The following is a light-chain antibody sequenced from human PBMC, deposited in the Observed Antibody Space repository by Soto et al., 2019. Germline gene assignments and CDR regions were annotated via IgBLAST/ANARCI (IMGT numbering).Light chain of an antibody. CDR2: GNT. CDR1: SSNIGAGYD. CDR3: QSYDSSLIAYV. Sequence: QSALTQPPSVSGAPGQRVTISCTGGSSNIGAGYDVHWYQQLPGTAPKLLIYGNTNRPSGVPDRFSGSKSGTSASLAITGLQAEDEADYYCQSYDSSLIAYVFGTGTKVTVL. V-gene: IGLV1-40*01. J-gene: IGLJ1*01.